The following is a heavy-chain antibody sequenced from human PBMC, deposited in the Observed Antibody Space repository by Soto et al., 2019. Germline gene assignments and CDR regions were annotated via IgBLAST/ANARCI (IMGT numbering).Heavy chain of an antibody. V-gene: IGHV3-64D*08. J-gene: IGHJ4*02. D-gene: IGHD4-4*01. CDR3: VKGGRTTVTEFDY. CDR2: ITYNGGST. CDR1: GISFITTA. Sequence: PGGSLRLSCSASGISFITTAMHWVRQAPGKGLEYVSGITYNGGSTYYADSVKGRFTISRGNSKNTLYLQMSSLRAADTALYYCVKGGRTTVTEFDYWGQGTLVTVSS.